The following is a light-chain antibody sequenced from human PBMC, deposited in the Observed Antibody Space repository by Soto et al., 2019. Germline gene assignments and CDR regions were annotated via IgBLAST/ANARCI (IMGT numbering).Light chain of an antibody. V-gene: IGKV1-27*01. CDR3: QKYNSASPWK. Sequence: DIQMTQSPSSLSASVGDRVTITCRASQGISNYLAWYQQKPGKVPKLLIYAASTLQSGVPSRFSGSGSGTDFTLTLSSLQPEDVATYYCQKYNSASPWKFGQGTKVEIK. J-gene: IGKJ1*01. CDR1: QGISNY. CDR2: AAS.